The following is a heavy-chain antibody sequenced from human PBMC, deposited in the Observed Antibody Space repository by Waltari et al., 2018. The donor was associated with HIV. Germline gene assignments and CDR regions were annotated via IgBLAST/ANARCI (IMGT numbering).Heavy chain of an antibody. D-gene: IGHD1-26*01. CDR3: AKYSGSYWGAHNWFDP. Sequence: EVQLGESGGGLVQPGGSRRLSCAASGFPFRIYRMSRLRQAPGKGLEWVANIKQDGSEKHYADSVRGRFTISRDNTKNSLYLQMNSLRAEDTAVYYCAKYSGSYWGAHNWFDPWGQGTLVTVSS. CDR2: IKQDGSEK. CDR1: GFPFRIYR. V-gene: IGHV3-7*01. J-gene: IGHJ5*02.